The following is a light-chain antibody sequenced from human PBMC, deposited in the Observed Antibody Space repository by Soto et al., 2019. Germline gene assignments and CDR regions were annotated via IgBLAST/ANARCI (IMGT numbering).Light chain of an antibody. CDR1: QSISSW. CDR3: QQYNSYST. Sequence: DLQMTQSPSTLSASVGDRVTITCRAIQSISSWLAWYPQKPGKAPKLLIYDDSSLESGVPSRFSGSVSGTEFTLTISSLPPDDYATYYCQQYNSYSTFGKGTKLDSK. CDR2: DDS. V-gene: IGKV1-5*01. J-gene: IGKJ2*01.